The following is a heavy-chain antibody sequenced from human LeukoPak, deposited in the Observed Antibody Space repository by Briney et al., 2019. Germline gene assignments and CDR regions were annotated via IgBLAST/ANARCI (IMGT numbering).Heavy chain of an antibody. J-gene: IGHJ4*02. CDR1: GFTFSSYS. D-gene: IGHD1-26*01. Sequence: GGALRLSCAASGFTFSSYSMNWVRQAPGKGLEWVSSISSSSSYIYYADSVKGRFTISRDNAKNSLYLQMNSLRAEDTAVYYCARLPYSGSYIDYWGQGTLVTVSS. V-gene: IGHV3-21*01. CDR3: ARLPYSGSYIDY. CDR2: ISSSSSYI.